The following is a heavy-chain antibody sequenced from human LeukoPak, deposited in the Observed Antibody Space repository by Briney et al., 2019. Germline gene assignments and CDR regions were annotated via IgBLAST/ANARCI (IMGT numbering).Heavy chain of an antibody. Sequence: GGSLRLSCAASGFTFGSYGMHWVRQAPGKGLEWVAVISYDGSNKYYADSVKGRFTISRDNSKNTLYLQMNSLRAEDTAVYYCAKDRGSYSAFDIWGQGTMVTVSS. CDR3: AKDRGSYSAFDI. J-gene: IGHJ3*02. D-gene: IGHD1-26*01. V-gene: IGHV3-30*18. CDR2: ISYDGSNK. CDR1: GFTFGSYG.